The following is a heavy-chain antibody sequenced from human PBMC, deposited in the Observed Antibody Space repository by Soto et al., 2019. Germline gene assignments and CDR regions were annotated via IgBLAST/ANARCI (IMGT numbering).Heavy chain of an antibody. Sequence: QVQLVQSGAEVKKPGSSVKVSCKASGGTFSSYAISWVRQTRGQGLEWMGGIIPIFGTANYAQKFQGRVTITADESTSTAYMELSSLRSEDTAVYYCASRITMVRGVKESSFDYWGQGTLVSVSS. CDR2: IIPIFGTA. J-gene: IGHJ4*02. V-gene: IGHV1-69*01. D-gene: IGHD3-10*01. CDR3: ASRITMVRGVKESSFDY. CDR1: GGTFSSYA.